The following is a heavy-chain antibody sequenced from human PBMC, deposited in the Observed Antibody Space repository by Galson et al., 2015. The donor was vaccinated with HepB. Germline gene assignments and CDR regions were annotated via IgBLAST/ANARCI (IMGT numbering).Heavy chain of an antibody. CDR1: GFTFSSYG. J-gene: IGHJ4*02. CDR3: AKDQQKWLVKGFFDY. V-gene: IGHV3-30*02. CDR2: IRYDGSNK. Sequence: SLRLSCAASGFTFSSYGMHWVRQAPGKGLEWVAFIRYDGSNKYYADSVKGRFTISRDNSKNTLYLQMNSLRAEDTAVYYCAKDQQKWLVKGFFDYWGQGTLVTVSS. D-gene: IGHD6-19*01.